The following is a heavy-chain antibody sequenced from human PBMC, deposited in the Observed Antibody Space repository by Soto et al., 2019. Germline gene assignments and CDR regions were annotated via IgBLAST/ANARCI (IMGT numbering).Heavy chain of an antibody. CDR3: ARAGYYDFWSGYPGTFDI. J-gene: IGHJ3*02. Sequence: SETLSLTCTFSGFSISSYYWSLIRQPPGKGLEWIGYIYYSGSTNYNPSLKSRVTISVDTSKNQFSLKLSSVTAADTAVYYCARAGYYDFWSGYPGTFDIWGQGTMVTVSS. V-gene: IGHV4-59*01. D-gene: IGHD3-3*01. CDR2: IYYSGST. CDR1: GFSISSYY.